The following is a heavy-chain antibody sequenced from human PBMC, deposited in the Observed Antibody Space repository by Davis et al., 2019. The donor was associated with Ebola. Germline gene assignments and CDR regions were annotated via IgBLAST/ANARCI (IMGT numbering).Heavy chain of an antibody. D-gene: IGHD6-19*01. V-gene: IGHV3-53*04. Sequence: GESLKISCAASGFTVSSNYMSWLRQAPGKGLEWVSVIYSGGSTYYADSVKGRFTISRHNSKNTLYLQMNSLRAEDTAVYYCARGIGWSYYFDYWGQGTLVTVSS. CDR2: IYSGGST. CDR1: GFTVSSNY. CDR3: ARGIGWSYYFDY. J-gene: IGHJ4*02.